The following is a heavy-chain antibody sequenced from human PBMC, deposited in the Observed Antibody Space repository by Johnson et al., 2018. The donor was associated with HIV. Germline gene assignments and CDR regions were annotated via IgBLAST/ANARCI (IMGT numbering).Heavy chain of an antibody. J-gene: IGHJ3*02. CDR2: ISYDGGNK. CDR1: GLTFSSYA. V-gene: IGHV3-30*04. CDR3: AKCI. Sequence: QVQLVESGGGVVQPGRSLRLSCAASGLTFSSYAMHWVRQAPGKGLEWVAGISYDGGNKYYADSVKGRFTISRDNSKNTLLLHMNSLRAEDTAVYYCAKCIWGQGALVTVSS.